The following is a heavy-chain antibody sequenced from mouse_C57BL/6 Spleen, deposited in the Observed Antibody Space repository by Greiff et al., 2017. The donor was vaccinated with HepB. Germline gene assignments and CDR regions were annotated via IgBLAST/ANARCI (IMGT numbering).Heavy chain of an antibody. Sequence: EVQRVESGEGLVKPGGSLKLSCAASGFTFSSYAMSWVRQTPEKRLEWVAYISSGGDYIYYADTVKGRVTISRDNARNTLYLQMSSLKSEDTAMYYCTRDRKSNHYAMDYWGQGTSVTVSS. D-gene: IGHD1-3*01. CDR2: ISSGGDYI. CDR1: GFTFSSYA. V-gene: IGHV5-9-1*02. J-gene: IGHJ4*01. CDR3: TRDRKSNHYAMDY.